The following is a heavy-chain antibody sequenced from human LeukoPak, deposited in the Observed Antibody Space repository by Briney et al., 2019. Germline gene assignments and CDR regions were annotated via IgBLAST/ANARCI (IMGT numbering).Heavy chain of an antibody. CDR3: ARAYDFWSPLGY. V-gene: IGHV4-61*02. CDR1: GGSISSGSYY. J-gene: IGHJ4*02. Sequence: SETLSLTCTVSGGSISSGSYYWSWIRQPAGKGLEWIGRIYTSGSTNYNPSLKSRVTISVDTSKNQFSLKLSSVTAADTAVYYCARAYDFWSPLGYWGQGTLVAVSS. CDR2: IYTSGST. D-gene: IGHD3-3*01.